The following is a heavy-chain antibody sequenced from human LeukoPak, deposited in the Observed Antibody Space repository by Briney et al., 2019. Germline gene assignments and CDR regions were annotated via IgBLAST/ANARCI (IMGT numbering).Heavy chain of an antibody. CDR2: IYHSGST. J-gene: IGHJ3*02. CDR1: GYSISSGYY. CDR3: ARDGIVVVPAAYDAFDI. V-gene: IGHV4-38-2*02. Sequence: SETLSLTCTVSGYSISSGYYWGWIRQPPGKGLEWIGSIYHSGSTYYNPSLKSRVTISVDTSKNQFSLKLSSVTAADTAVYYCARDGIVVVPAAYDAFDIWGQGTMVTVSS. D-gene: IGHD2-2*01.